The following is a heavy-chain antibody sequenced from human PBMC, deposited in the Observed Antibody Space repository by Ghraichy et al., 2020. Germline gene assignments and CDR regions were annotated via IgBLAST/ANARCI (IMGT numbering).Heavy chain of an antibody. CDR1: GFTFSNQY. D-gene: IGHD4-17*01. V-gene: IGHV3-11*01. Sequence: GGSLRLSCAASGFTFSNQYMAWIRQAPGKGLEWVSHISGSGSTTHYADTVMGRFAISRDNAKNSLYLQMNNLRDEDTAVYYCARDGGHFGDFDFWGQGALVPVSS. CDR2: ISGSGSTT. J-gene: IGHJ4*02. CDR3: ARDGGHFGDFDF.